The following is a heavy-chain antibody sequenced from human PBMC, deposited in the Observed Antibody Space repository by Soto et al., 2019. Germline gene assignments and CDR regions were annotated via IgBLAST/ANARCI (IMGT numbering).Heavy chain of an antibody. D-gene: IGHD5-12*01. V-gene: IGHV3-33*01. CDR1: GFTFSSYG. CDR3: ARDLGGYSGYASFWFYYYGMDV. J-gene: IGHJ6*02. CDR2: IWYDGSNK. Sequence: GGSLRLSCAASGFTFSSYGMHWVRQAPGKGLEWVAVIWYDGSNKYYADSVKGRFTISRDNSKNTLYLQMNSLRAEDTAVYYCARDLGGYSGYASFWFYYYGMDVWGQGTTVTVSS.